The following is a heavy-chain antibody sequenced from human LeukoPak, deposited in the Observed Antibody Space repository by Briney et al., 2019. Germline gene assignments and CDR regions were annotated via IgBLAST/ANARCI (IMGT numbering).Heavy chain of an antibody. J-gene: IGHJ3*02. D-gene: IGHD3-16*01. V-gene: IGHV1-18*01. CDR1: GYTFTSYG. CDR3: ARDYEPVTPGDAFDI. CDR2: ISAYNGNT. Sequence: GASVKVSCKASGYTFTSYGISWVRQAPGQGLEWMGWISAYNGNTNYAQKLQGRVTMTTDTSTSTAYMELRSLRSDDTAVYYCARDYEPVTPGDAFDIWGQGTMVTVSS.